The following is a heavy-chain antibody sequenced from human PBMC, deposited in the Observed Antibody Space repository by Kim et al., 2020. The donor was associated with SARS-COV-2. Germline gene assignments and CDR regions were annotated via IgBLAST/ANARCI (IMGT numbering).Heavy chain of an antibody. CDR2: SGNRESYYAT. J-gene: IGHJ3*01. D-gene: IGHD3-10*01. CDR3: LFLSGSGSFIREF. CDR1: GFTITDSV. Sequence: GGSLRLSCEASGFTITDSVVHWVRRASGKGPEWVGHSGNRESYYATTVAASVEGRFSISRDDSRNTAHLQMSSLQIEDTAFYFCLFLSGSGSFIREFWG. V-gene: IGHV3-73*01.